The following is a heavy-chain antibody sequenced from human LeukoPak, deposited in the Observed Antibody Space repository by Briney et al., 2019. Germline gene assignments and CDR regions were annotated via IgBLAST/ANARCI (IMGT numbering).Heavy chain of an antibody. D-gene: IGHD3-16*01. CDR1: GFSISSGYS. CDR3: VRGGRRHVAASYFDQ. J-gene: IGHJ4*02. CDR2: VSHTRST. V-gene: IGHV4-38-2*01. Sequence: SEPLSLPFGISGFSISSGYSWGWIRQPPGKGLECIGTVSHTRSTFYNSSVKSRVTISLDTSTNQVYLRLTSVTAADTAVYYCVRGGRRHVAASYFDQWGQGTLV.